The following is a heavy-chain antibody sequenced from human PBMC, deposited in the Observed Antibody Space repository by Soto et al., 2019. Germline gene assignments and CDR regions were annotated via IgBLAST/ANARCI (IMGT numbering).Heavy chain of an antibody. V-gene: IGHV1-58*02. D-gene: IGHD5-18*01. J-gene: IGHJ4*02. CDR1: GFTFPTST. Sequence: ASVKVSCKASGFTFPTSTIQWLRQTRGQRLEWIGWIVVGGGNTNFAQNFRQRVTISRDMSTSTAYMDLNSLTSDDTAVYYCATASAGYTFGFDFWGQGTLVTVSS. CDR2: IVVGGGNT. CDR3: ATASAGYTFGFDF.